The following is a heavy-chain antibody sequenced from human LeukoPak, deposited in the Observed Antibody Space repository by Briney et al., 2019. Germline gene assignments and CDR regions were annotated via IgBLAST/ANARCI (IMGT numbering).Heavy chain of an antibody. D-gene: IGHD6-13*01. CDR2: IYDSGST. Sequence: PETLSLTPTRPGGSISSYYGSWIRQPLGKRLEWIGYIYDSGSTYYNPSLKSRVTISVDASKNQFPLRLRSVTAADTAVYYCARDKIERIGAVGLDPWGQGTLVTVSS. CDR1: GGSISSYY. J-gene: IGHJ5*02. CDR3: ARDKIERIGAVGLDP. V-gene: IGHV4-59*01.